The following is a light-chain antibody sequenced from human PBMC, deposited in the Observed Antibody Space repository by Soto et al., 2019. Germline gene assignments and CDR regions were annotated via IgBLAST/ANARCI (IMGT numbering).Light chain of an antibody. J-gene: IGLJ1*01. CDR1: SSNIGSNT. CDR2: SNN. CDR3: AAWDDSLNGPKYV. Sequence: QCVLTQPPSASVTPGERVTISCSGSSSNIGSNTVNWYQQLPGTAPKLLIYSNNQRPSGVPDRFSGSKSGTPASLAISGPQSEDEADYYCAAWDDSLNGPKYVFGTGTKVTVL. V-gene: IGLV1-44*01.